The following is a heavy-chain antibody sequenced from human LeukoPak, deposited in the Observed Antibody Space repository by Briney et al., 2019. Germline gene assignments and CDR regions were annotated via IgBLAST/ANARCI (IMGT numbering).Heavy chain of an antibody. CDR1: GGSISSGGYY. Sequence: SETLSLTCTVSGGSISSGGYYWSWIRQHPGKGLEWIGYIYYSGSTSYNPSLRSRVTISVDTSKNQFSLKLSSVTAADTAVYYCARDYMVRGAFDYWGQGTLVTVSS. V-gene: IGHV4-31*03. D-gene: IGHD3-10*01. CDR3: ARDYMVRGAFDY. CDR2: IYYSGST. J-gene: IGHJ4*02.